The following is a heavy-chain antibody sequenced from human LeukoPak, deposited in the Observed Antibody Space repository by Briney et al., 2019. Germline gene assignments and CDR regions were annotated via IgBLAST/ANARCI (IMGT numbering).Heavy chain of an antibody. V-gene: IGHV1-46*01. J-gene: IGHJ5*02. Sequence: GASVKVSCKASGYTFTSYYMHWVRQAPGQGLEWMGIINPSGGSTSYAQKFQGRVTMTRDTSTSTVYMELSSLRSEDTAVYYCARSQPIDYGGNSDKLGNWFDPWGQGTLVTVSS. CDR1: GYTFTSYY. CDR2: INPSGGST. CDR3: ARSQPIDYGGNSDKLGNWFDP. D-gene: IGHD4-23*01.